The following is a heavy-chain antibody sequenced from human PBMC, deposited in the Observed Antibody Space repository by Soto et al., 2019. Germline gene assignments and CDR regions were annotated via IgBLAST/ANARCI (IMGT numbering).Heavy chain of an antibody. V-gene: IGHV3-23*01. CDR3: VKGVYDFDS. CDR1: GFPFRDYA. Sequence: EVQLLESGGGLVQPGGSLRLSCAGSGFPFRDYAMTWVRQAPGKGLKWVSTIGGSGGSTNYADSVKGRFTISRDNSKNTLDLQMNSLRAEDTAVYYCVKGVYDFDSWGQGTLVTVSS. CDR2: IGGSGGST. D-gene: IGHD3-10*01. J-gene: IGHJ4*02.